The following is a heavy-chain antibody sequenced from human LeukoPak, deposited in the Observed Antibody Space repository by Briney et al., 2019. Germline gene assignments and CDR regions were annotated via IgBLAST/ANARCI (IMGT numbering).Heavy chain of an antibody. Sequence: GASVKVSCKASGYTSTSYYMHWVRQAPGQGLEWMGIINPSGGSTSYAQKFQGRVTMTRDTSTSTVYMELSSLRSEDTAVYYCARDGFRDSSGYSLILDYWGQGTLVTVSS. CDR2: INPSGGST. CDR1: GYTSTSYY. J-gene: IGHJ4*02. D-gene: IGHD3-22*01. CDR3: ARDGFRDSSGYSLILDY. V-gene: IGHV1-46*01.